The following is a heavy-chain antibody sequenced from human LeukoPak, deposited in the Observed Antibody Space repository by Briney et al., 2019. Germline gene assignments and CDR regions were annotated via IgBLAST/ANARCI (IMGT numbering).Heavy chain of an antibody. CDR1: GFTFRDYT. CDR3: AKDEGGQWPDWYFDL. D-gene: IGHD6-19*01. V-gene: IGHV3-23*01. J-gene: IGHJ2*01. CDR2: VINSGGST. Sequence: GGSLRLSCAASGFTFRDYTMNWVRQAPGKGLEWVSTVINSGGSTYYADSVKGRFTISRDNSKNTLYLQMNSLRVEDTAVYYCAKDEGGQWPDWYFDLWGRGTLVTVSS.